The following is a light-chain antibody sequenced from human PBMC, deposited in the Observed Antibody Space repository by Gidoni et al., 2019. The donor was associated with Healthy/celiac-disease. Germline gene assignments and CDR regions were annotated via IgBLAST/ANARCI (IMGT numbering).Light chain of an antibody. CDR2: LGS. J-gene: IGKJ1*01. CDR3: MQALQTPWT. Sequence: DLVMTQSPLPLPVTPGEPASISRRSSQSLLHSNGYNYLDWYLQKPGQSPQLLIYLGSNRASGVPDRFSGSGSGTDFTLKISRVEAEDVGVYYCMQALQTPWTFGQGTKVEIK. V-gene: IGKV2-28*01. CDR1: QSLLHSNGYNY.